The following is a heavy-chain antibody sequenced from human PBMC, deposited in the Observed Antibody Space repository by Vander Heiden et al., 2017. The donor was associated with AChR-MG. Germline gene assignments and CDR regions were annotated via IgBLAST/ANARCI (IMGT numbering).Heavy chain of an antibody. Sequence: QVQLVESGGGVVQPGRSLRLSCAASGFTFSSYGMHWVRQAPGKGLEWVAVIWYDGSNKYYADSVKGRFTISRDNSKNTLYLQMNSLRAEDTAVYYCAREAPYDFWSGYARFDPWGQGTLVTVSS. J-gene: IGHJ5*02. CDR2: IWYDGSNK. CDR1: GFTFSSYG. D-gene: IGHD3-3*01. V-gene: IGHV3-33*01. CDR3: AREAPYDFWSGYARFDP.